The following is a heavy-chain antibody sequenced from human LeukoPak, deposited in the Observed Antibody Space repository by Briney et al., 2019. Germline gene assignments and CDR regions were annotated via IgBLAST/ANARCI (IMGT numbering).Heavy chain of an antibody. Sequence: SETLSLTCTVSGGSISSGDYYWSWIRQPPGKGLEWIGYIYYSGSTYYNPSLKSRVTISVDTSKNQFSLKLSSVTAADTAVYYCARRYGDYVWDYYYMDVWGKGTTVTVSS. D-gene: IGHD4-17*01. V-gene: IGHV4-30-4*08. CDR1: GGSISSGDYY. J-gene: IGHJ6*03. CDR3: ARRYGDYVWDYYYMDV. CDR2: IYYSGST.